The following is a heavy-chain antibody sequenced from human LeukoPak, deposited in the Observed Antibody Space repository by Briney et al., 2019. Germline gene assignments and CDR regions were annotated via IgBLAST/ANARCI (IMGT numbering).Heavy chain of an antibody. D-gene: IGHD5-24*01. V-gene: IGHV4-59*08. CDR2: IYYSEST. CDR3: ARHGGGYNYWFDP. J-gene: IGHJ5*02. CDR1: GGSISSYY. Sequence: PSETLSLTCTVSGGSISSYYWSWIRQPPGKGLEWIGYIYYSESTNYNPSLKSRVTISVDTSKNQFSPKLSSVTAADTAVYYCARHGGGYNYWFDPWGQGTLVTVSS.